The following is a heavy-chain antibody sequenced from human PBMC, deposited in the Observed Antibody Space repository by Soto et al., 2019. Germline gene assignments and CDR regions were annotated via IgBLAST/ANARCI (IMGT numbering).Heavy chain of an antibody. CDR3: PRLPGITTFRRDY. V-gene: IGHV4-39*01. CDR1: GGSISSPSYY. D-gene: IGHD1-1*01. J-gene: IGHJ4*02. CDR2: IYYSGNT. Sequence: QLQLQESGPGLVKPSENLSLTCSVSGGSISSPSYYWGWIRQPPGKGLEWIGSIYYSGNTYYNPALKSRVNIFVDTSRNQFSLKVNSVTAAYTAVYFCPRLPGITTFRRDYWGQGTLVTVSS.